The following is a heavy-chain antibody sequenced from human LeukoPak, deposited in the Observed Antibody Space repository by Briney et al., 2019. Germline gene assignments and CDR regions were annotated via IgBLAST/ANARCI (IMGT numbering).Heavy chain of an antibody. V-gene: IGHV1-8*01. CDR3: ARGRFVATGLDP. Sequence: ASVKVSCKASGYTFTSYDINWVRQATGQGLEWMGWMNPNSGNTGYAQKFQGRVTMTRNTSISTAYMELSSLRSEDTAVYYCARGRFVATGLDPWGQGTLVTVSS. D-gene: IGHD5-12*01. CDR2: MNPNSGNT. J-gene: IGHJ5*02. CDR1: GYTFTSYD.